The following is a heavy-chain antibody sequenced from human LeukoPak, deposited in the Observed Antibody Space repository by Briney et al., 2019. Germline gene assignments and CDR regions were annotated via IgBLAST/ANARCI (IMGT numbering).Heavy chain of an antibody. CDR3: AGQYCYDSTGFSY. D-gene: IGHD3-22*01. CDR2: IYPGDSDT. CDR1: GYSFTTYW. V-gene: IGHV5-51*01. Sequence: GESLMISCKCSGYSFTTYWIGWVRQMPGKGLEWMGIIYPGDSDTRYSPSFQGQVTISADKSISTAYLQWSSLKASDTAMYYCAGQYCYDSTGFSYWGQGTLVTVSS. J-gene: IGHJ4*02.